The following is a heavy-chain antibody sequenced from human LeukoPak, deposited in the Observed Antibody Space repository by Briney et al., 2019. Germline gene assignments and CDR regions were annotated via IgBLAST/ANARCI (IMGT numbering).Heavy chain of an antibody. J-gene: IGHJ4*02. D-gene: IGHD3-22*01. CDR3: ARDPYYYDSSGYSP. CDR1: GFTFSSYS. CDR2: IKQDGSEK. Sequence: GGSLRLSCAASGFTFSSYSMSWVRQAPGKGLEWVANIKQDGSEKYYVGSVKGRFTISRDNAKNSLYLQMNSLRAEDTAVYYCARDPYYYDSSGYSPWGQGTLVTVSS. V-gene: IGHV3-7*03.